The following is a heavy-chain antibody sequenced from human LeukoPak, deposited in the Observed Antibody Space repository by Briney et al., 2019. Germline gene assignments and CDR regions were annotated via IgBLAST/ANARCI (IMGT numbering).Heavy chain of an antibody. J-gene: IGHJ6*02. CDR2: ISYSGST. Sequence: SETLSLTCTVSGGSISSSSYYWGWIRQPPGKGLEWIGSISYSGSTYYNPSLKSRVTISVDTSKNQFSLKLSSVTAADTAVYYCARHGLRGYYDFWSGYYSQGGMDVWGQGTTVTVSS. CDR3: ARHGLRGYYDFWSGYYSQGGMDV. D-gene: IGHD3-3*01. CDR1: GGSISSSSYY. V-gene: IGHV4-39*01.